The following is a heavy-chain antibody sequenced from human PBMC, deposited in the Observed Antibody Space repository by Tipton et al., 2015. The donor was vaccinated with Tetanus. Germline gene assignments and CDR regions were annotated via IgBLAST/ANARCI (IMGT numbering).Heavy chain of an antibody. CDR1: GASINAGGYL. J-gene: IGHJ4*02. V-gene: IGHV4-31*03. D-gene: IGHD3-10*01. CDR3: ARGLPRDPFYFDF. Sequence: TLSLTCTVSGASINAGGYLWTWVRQYTGKGLEWIGNIYSTDRPSYTPSLDSSVSISVDTSKNQFSLRLTSVTAADTAVYFCARGLPRDPFYFDFGGQGKQVSVSS. CDR2: IYSTDRP.